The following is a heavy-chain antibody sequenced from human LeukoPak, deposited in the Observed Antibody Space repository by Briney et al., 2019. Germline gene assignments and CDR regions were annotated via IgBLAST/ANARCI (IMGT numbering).Heavy chain of an antibody. CDR3: AKGVGEWLAD. Sequence: GGSLRLSCAASGFTFDDYAMHWVRQAPGKGLEWVSGISWNSGSIGYADPVKGRFTISRDNSKNTLYLQMNSLRAEDTAVYYCAKGVGEWLADWGQGTLVTVSS. V-gene: IGHV3-9*01. D-gene: IGHD3-16*01. CDR2: ISWNSGSI. J-gene: IGHJ4*02. CDR1: GFTFDDYA.